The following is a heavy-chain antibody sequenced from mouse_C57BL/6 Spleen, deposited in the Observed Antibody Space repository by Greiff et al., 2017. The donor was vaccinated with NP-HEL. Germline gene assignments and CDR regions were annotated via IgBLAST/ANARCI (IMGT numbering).Heavy chain of an antibody. J-gene: IGHJ1*03. CDR2: INPSSGYT. D-gene: IGHD1-1*01. CDR1: GYTFTSYT. Sequence: QVQLQQSGAELARPGASVKMSCKASGYTFTSYTMHWVKQRPGQGLEWIGYINPSSGYTKYNQKFKDKATLTADKSSSTAYMQLSSLTSEDSAVYYCARCPNSLYYYGSSLYWYFDVWGTGTTVTVSS. V-gene: IGHV1-4*01. CDR3: ARCPNSLYYYGSSLYWYFDV.